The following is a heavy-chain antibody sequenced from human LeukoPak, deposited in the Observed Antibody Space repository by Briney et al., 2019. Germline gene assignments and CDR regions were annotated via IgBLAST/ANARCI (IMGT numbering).Heavy chain of an antibody. CDR1: GFTFSSYG. Sequence: GGSLRLSCAASGFTFSSYGMHWVRQAPGKGLEWVAFIRYDGSNKYYADSVKGRFTISRDNSKNTLYLQMNNLRAEDTAVYYCAKDGQWELLRGGDFDYWGQGTLVTVSS. CDR3: AKDGQWELLRGGDFDY. V-gene: IGHV3-30*02. CDR2: IRYDGSNK. J-gene: IGHJ4*02. D-gene: IGHD1-26*01.